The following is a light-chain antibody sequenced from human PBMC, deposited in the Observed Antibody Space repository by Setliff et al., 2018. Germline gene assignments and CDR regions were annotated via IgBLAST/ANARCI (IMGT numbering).Light chain of an antibody. CDR3: SSYVGGNNVV. J-gene: IGLJ1*01. CDR2: EVT. V-gene: IGLV2-8*01. CDR1: NSDVGGYDY. Sequence: QSVLTQPAAVSGSPGQSIAISCTGSNSDVGGYDYVSWYQQHPNRAPKLLIYEVTKRPSGVSDRFSGSKSGNTASLTVSGLQAEDEADYYCSSYVGGNNVVFGSGTKVTVL.